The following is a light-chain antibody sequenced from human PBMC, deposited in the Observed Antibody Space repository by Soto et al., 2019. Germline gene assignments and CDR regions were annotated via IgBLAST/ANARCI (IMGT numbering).Light chain of an antibody. J-gene: IGKJ4*02. CDR1: QSVRTS. CDR2: DAS. V-gene: IGKV3-11*01. CDR3: QQYSNWPSLT. Sequence: EIVLTQSPATLSLSPGERATISCRASQSVRTSLGWYQQRPGQAPRLLIYDASNTPTDIPARFSGSGSGTGFTLTITSLEPEDFAVYSCQQYSNWPSLTFGGGTKVEIK.